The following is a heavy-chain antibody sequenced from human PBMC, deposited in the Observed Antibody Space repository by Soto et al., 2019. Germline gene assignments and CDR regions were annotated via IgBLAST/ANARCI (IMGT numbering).Heavy chain of an antibody. CDR2: IYHSGST. V-gene: IGHV4-30-2*01. Sequence: QLQLQESGSGLVKPSQTLSLTCAVSGGSISSGGYSWSWIRQPPGKGLEWIGYIYHSGSTYYNPSLKSRVTTSLDRSKNQFSLKLSSVTAADTAVHYCARGSRGSGGNFDYLGQGTLVTVSS. CDR1: GGSISSGGYS. J-gene: IGHJ4*02. CDR3: ARGSRGSGGNFDY. D-gene: IGHD2-15*01.